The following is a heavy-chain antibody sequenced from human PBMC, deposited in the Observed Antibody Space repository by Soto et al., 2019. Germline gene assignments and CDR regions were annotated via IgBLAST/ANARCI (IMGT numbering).Heavy chain of an antibody. V-gene: IGHV3-11*03. D-gene: IGHD1-1*01. CDR2: ITSSSSYT. J-gene: IGHJ1*01. Sequence: PGGSLRLSCAASGSSFRDYYMSWIRQSPGKGLEWLSYITSSSSYTHYADSVKGRFTISRDNAKNSLYLQMNSLRAEDTAVYYCTGGHDNLAVNFAFWRQGTPVTVSS. CDR1: GSSFRDYY. CDR3: TGGHDNLAVNFAF.